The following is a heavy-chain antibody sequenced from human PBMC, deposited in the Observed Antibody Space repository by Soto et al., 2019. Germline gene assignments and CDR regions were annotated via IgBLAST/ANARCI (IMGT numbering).Heavy chain of an antibody. V-gene: IGHV1-2*02. CDR3: ARSLLKVILPLGY. D-gene: IGHD3-3*02. CDR2: INTLSGDT. Sequence: GASVKVSCKASGYTFSGYYMPWVRQAPGQGLEWMGWINTLSGDTSFPQKFQGRLAMTRDTSIDTAFMEVSRLTSDDTAIYYCARSLLKVILPLGYWGQGTLVTVSS. J-gene: IGHJ4*02. CDR1: GYTFSGYY.